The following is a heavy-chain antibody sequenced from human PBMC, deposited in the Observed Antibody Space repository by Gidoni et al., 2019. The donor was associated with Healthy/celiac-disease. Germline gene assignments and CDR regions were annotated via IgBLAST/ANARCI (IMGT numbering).Heavy chain of an antibody. CDR3: AKGMGLTTVTLYFDY. J-gene: IGHJ4*02. Sequence: EVQLLESGGVLVQTGGSLRLSCAASGFTFSSYAMSWVRQAPGKGLEWVQAISGSGGSTYYADSVKGRFTISRDNSKNTLYLQMNSLRAEDTAVYYCAKGMGLTTVTLYFDYWGQGTLVTVSS. CDR1: GFTFSSYA. CDR2: ISGSGGST. D-gene: IGHD4-17*01. V-gene: IGHV3-23*01.